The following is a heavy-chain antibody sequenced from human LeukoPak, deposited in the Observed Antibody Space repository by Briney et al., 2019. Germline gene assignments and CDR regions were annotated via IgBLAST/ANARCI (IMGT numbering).Heavy chain of an antibody. J-gene: IGHJ4*02. Sequence: SETLSLTCTVSGGSISSSSYYWGWIRQPPGKGLEWIGSIYYSGSTYYNPSLKSRVTISVDTSKNQFSLKLSSVTAADTAVYYCARLHPGDYWGQGTLVTVSS. CDR1: GGSISSSSYY. CDR2: IYYSGST. D-gene: IGHD3-10*01. V-gene: IGHV4-39*01. CDR3: ARLHPGDY.